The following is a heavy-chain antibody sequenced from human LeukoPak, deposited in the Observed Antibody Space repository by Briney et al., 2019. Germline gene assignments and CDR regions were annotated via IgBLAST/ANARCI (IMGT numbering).Heavy chain of an antibody. J-gene: IGHJ3*01. CDR1: GYTLTELS. CDR2: FDPEDGET. V-gene: IGHV1-24*01. CDR3: ARDLYYYGSGSYYDVFDV. Sequence: ASVKVSCKVSGYTLTELSMHWVRQAPGKGLEWMGGFDPEDGETIYAQKLQGRVTMTTDTSTSTAYMELRSLRSDDTAIYYCARDLYYYGSGSYYDVFDVWGQGTMVTVSS. D-gene: IGHD3-10*01.